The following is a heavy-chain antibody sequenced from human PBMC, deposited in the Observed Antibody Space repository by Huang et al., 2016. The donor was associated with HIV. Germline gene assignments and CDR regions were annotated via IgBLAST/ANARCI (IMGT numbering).Heavy chain of an antibody. CDR2: INPKRGGT. J-gene: IGHJ4*02. Sequence: QVQLVQSGAEVKNPGASVRVSCKASGYTFTDSNIHGVRQAPGQGLEWIGWINPKRGGTIYAQRFQGRITMTRDTTISTVHMDLRRIQSDDTAVYFCARDWSFGSSTSPADWGQGTLVTVSS. CDR3: ARDWSFGSSTSPAD. D-gene: IGHD6-6*01. V-gene: IGHV1-2*02. CDR1: GYTFTDSN.